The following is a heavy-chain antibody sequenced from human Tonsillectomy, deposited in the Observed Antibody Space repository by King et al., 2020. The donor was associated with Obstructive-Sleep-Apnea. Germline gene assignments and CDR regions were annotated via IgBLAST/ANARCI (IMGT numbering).Heavy chain of an antibody. CDR1: GFTFSSYG. V-gene: IGHV3-33*06. CDR2: IWYDGSNK. CDR3: AKDWDYYDSSGYDDAFDI. J-gene: IGHJ3*02. Sequence: VQLVQSGGGVVQPGRSLRLSCAASGFTFSSYGMHWVRQAPGKGLEWVAVIWYDGSNKYYADSVKGRFTISRDNSKNTLYLQMNSLRAEDTAVYYCAKDWDYYDSSGYDDAFDIWGQGTMVTVSS. D-gene: IGHD3-22*01.